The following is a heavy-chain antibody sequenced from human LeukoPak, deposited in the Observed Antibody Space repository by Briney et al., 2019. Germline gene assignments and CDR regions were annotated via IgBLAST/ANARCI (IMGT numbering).Heavy chain of an antibody. J-gene: IGHJ4*02. CDR1: GFTFSCYS. CDR2: ISSSSSYI. CDR3: ARDQNDVGYFDY. Sequence: GGSLRLSCAASGFTFSCYSMNWVRQAPGKGLEWVSSISSSSSYIYYADSVKGRFTISRDNAKNSLYLQMNSLRAEDTAVYYCARDQNDVGYFDYWGQGTLVTVSS. D-gene: IGHD1-26*01. V-gene: IGHV3-21*01.